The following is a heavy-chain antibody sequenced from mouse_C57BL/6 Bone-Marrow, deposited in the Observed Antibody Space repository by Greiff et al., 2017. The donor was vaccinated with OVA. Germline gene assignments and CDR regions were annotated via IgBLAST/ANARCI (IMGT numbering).Heavy chain of an antibody. Sequence: EVQLQESGAELVRPGASVKLSCTASGFNIKDDYMHWVKERPEQGLEWIGWIDPENGDTEYAAKFQGKATITADTSSTTAYLHLSSLTSEDTAVYYCTTYRYWGQGTTLTVTS. V-gene: IGHV14-4*01. CDR2: IDPENGDT. CDR1: GFNIKDDY. J-gene: IGHJ2*01. CDR3: TTYRY.